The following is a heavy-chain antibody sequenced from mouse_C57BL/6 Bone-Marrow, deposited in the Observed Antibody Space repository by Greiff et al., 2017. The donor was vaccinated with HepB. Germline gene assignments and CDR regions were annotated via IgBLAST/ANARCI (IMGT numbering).Heavy chain of an antibody. D-gene: IGHD3-1*01. V-gene: IGHV1-50*01. CDR1: GYTFTSYW. CDR2: IDPSDSYT. CDR3: ARWGHRAY. J-gene: IGHJ3*01. Sequence: QVQLQQPGAELVKPGASVKLSCKASGYTFTSYWMQWVKQRPGQGLEWIGEIDPSDSYTNYNQKFKGKATLTVDTSSSTAYMQLSSLTSEDSAVYYCARWGHRAYWGQGTLVTVSA.